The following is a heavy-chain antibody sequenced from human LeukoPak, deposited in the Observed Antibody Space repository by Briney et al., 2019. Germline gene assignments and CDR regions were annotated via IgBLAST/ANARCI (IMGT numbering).Heavy chain of an antibody. CDR1: GGSISSYY. V-gene: IGHV4-4*07. Sequence: SETLSLTCTVSGGSISSYYWSWIRQPAGKGLEWIGRIYTSGSTNYNPSLKSRVTISVDTSKNQFSLKLSSVTAADTAVYYCASEESIVGAIPTNWGQGTLVTVSS. D-gene: IGHD1-26*01. CDR2: IYTSGST. J-gene: IGHJ4*02. CDR3: ASEESIVGAIPTN.